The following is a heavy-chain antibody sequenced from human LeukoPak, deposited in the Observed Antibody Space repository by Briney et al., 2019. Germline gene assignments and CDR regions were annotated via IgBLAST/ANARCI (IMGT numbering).Heavy chain of an antibody. J-gene: IGHJ6*02. CDR3: ARGGAQGMDV. V-gene: IGHV3-11*01. CDR2: IIGVASYL. Sequence: WVSFIIGVASYLYYRHSVQCPFTISRDNAKNPVYLQMHSLRPEDTAVYYCARGGAQGMDVWGQGTTVTVSS. D-gene: IGHD1-26*01.